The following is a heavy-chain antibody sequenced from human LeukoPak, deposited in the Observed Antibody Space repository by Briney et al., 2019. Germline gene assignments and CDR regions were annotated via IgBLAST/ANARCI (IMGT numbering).Heavy chain of an antibody. CDR3: ARDLLVVVAATRYYYYGMDV. CDR1: GYTLTGYY. D-gene: IGHD2-15*01. Sequence: ASVKVSCKASGYTLTGYYMHWVRQAPGQGHEWMGWINPNSGGTNYTQKFQGRVTMTRDTSISTAYMELSRLRSDDTAVYYCARDLLVVVAATRYYYYGMDVWGQGTTVTVSS. CDR2: INPNSGGT. V-gene: IGHV1-2*02. J-gene: IGHJ6*02.